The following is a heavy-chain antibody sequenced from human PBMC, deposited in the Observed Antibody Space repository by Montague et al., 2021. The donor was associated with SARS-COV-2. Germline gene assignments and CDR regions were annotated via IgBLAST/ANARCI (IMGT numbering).Heavy chain of an antibody. Sequence: SETLSLTCAVYGGSFSGYYWTWIRQSPRKGLEWIGEINHSGSTNYNPSLTGRVTISVDTSKNQFSLKLSSVTAADTAVYYCAGGEMTTRGLIYYYGMDVWGQGTTVTVSS. D-gene: IGHD5-24*01. V-gene: IGHV4-34*01. CDR3: AGGEMTTRGLIYYYGMDV. J-gene: IGHJ6*02. CDR1: GGSFSGYY. CDR2: INHSGST.